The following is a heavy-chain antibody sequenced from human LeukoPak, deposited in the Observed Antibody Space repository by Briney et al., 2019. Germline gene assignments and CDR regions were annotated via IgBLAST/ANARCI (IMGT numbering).Heavy chain of an antibody. CDR1: GFTFSSYA. CDR3: AKDPGIAAAGTSY. CDR2: ISGSGGST. V-gene: IGHV3-23*01. J-gene: IGHJ4*02. Sequence: GALRLSCAASGFTFSSYAMSWVRQAPGKGLGGVSAISGSGGSTYYADSVKGRFTISRDNSKNTLYLQMNSLRAEDTAVYYCAKDPGIAAAGTSYWGQGTLVTVSS. D-gene: IGHD6-13*01.